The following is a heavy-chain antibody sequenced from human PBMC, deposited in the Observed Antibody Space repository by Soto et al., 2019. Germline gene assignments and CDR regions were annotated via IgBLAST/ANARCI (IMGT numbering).Heavy chain of an antibody. CDR2: IIPILGIA. CDR1: GDTFSIYT. J-gene: IGHJ4*02. CDR3: ARDIVVVPAAMLGVFDY. Sequence: KLYCKASGDTFSIYTISWGRKKHKQGLEWMGRIIPILGIANYAQKFQGRVTITADKSTSTAYMELSSLRSEDTAVYYCARDIVVVPAAMLGVFDYWVQGTLVTGSS. D-gene: IGHD2-2*01. V-gene: IGHV1-69*02.